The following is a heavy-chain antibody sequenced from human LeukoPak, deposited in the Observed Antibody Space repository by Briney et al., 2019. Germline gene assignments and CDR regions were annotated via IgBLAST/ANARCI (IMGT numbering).Heavy chain of an antibody. J-gene: IGHJ4*02. Sequence: SETLSLTCTVSGGSIRSYYRSWIRQPPGKGLEWIGYIYYSGSTKYNPSLKSRATISVDTSKNQLSLKLNSVTAADTAVYYCASGSYYFDYWGQGTLVTVSS. CDR3: ASGSYYFDY. CDR1: GGSIRSYY. CDR2: IYYSGST. D-gene: IGHD1-26*01. V-gene: IGHV4-59*08.